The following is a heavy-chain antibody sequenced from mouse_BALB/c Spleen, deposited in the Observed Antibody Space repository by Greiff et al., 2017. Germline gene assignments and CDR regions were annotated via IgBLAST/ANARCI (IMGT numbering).Heavy chain of an antibody. Sequence: EVKLVESGGGLVQPGGSRKLSCAASGFTFSDYGMAWVRQAPGKGPEWVAFISNLAYSIYYADTVTGRFTISRENAKNTLYLEMSSLRSEDTAMYYCARVGVTTDAMDYWGQGTSVTVSS. CDR1: GFTFSDYG. CDR2: ISNLAYSI. CDR3: ARVGVTTDAMDY. V-gene: IGHV5-15*02. D-gene: IGHD1-1*01. J-gene: IGHJ4*01.